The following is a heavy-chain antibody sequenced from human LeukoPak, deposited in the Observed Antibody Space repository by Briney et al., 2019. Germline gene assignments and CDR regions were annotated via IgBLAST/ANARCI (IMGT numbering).Heavy chain of an antibody. CDR2: IRGSGGST. J-gene: IGHJ6*03. V-gene: IGHV3-23*01. D-gene: IGHD2-2*02. CDR1: GCTFSSYA. CDR3: AKGGQGYCSSTSCYTAHYYYYYYMVV. Sequence: GGSLRLSCAGSGCTFSSYAMRWVRQAPGKELEWVSAIRGSGGSTYYADSVKGRFTISRDNSKNTLYLQMNSLRAEDTAVYYCAKGGQGYCSSTSCYTAHYYYYYYMVVWGKRTTVTVSS.